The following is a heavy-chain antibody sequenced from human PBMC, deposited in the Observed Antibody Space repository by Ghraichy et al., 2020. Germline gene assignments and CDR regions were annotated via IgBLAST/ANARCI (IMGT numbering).Heavy chain of an antibody. CDR3: ARVTDYGSGSSPLDY. J-gene: IGHJ4*02. CDR2: INHSGST. Sequence: ESLNISCAVYGGSFSGYYWSWIRQPPGKGLEWIGEINHSGSTNYNPSLKSRVTISVDTSKNQFSLKLSSVTAADTAVYYCARVTDYGSGSSPLDYWGQGTLVTVSS. D-gene: IGHD3-10*01. V-gene: IGHV4-34*01. CDR1: GGSFSGYY.